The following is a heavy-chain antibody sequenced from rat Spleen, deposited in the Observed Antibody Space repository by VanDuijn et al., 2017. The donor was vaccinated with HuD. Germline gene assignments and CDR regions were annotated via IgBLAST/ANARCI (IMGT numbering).Heavy chain of an antibody. Sequence: EVQLMETGGGLVQPGRSLKLSCVASGFTFSHYWMTWVRQAPTKSLDWVASISPGGGNTHYRDSVKGRFTISRDYAKSTLYLQMDSLRSEDTATYYCSPLPGYNLGHWGQGVMVTASS. D-gene: IGHD1-4*01. V-gene: IGHV5-25*01. J-gene: IGHJ2*01. CDR3: SPLPGYNLGH. CDR1: GFTFSHYW. CDR2: ISPGGGNT.